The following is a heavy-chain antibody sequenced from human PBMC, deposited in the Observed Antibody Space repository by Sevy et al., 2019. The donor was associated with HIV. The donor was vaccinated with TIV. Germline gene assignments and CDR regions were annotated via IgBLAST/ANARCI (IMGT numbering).Heavy chain of an antibody. V-gene: IGHV1-69*13. D-gene: IGHD2-2*01. CDR1: GGTFSSYA. CDR3: ARVRSNHLGYFDY. J-gene: IGHJ4*02. CDR2: IIPIFGTA. Sequence: ASVKVSCKASGGTFSSYAISWVRQAPGQGLVWMGGIIPIFGTANYAQKFQGRVTITADESTSTAYMELSSLRSEDTAVYYCARVRSNHLGYFDYWGQGTLVTVSS.